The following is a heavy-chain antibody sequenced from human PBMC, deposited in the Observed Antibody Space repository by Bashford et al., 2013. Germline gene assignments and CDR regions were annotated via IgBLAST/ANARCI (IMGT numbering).Heavy chain of an antibody. D-gene: IGHD2-15*01. J-gene: IGHJ3*02. CDR3: ANLGRSTSKGSFDI. CDR2: ISGSGIST. V-gene: IGHV3-23*01. Sequence: VRQAPGKGLEWVSGISGSGISTYYADSVKGRFTISRDNSKQTVYLQMSSLRVEDTAVFYCANLGRSTSKGSFDIWGQGTKVTVSS.